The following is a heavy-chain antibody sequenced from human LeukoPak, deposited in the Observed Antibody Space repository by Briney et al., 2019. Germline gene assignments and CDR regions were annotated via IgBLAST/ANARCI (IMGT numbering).Heavy chain of an antibody. CDR1: GFTFSSYA. V-gene: IGHV3-23*01. Sequence: GGSLRLSCAASGFTFSSYAMSWVRQAPGKGLEWVSAISGSGGSTYYADSVKGRFTISRDNSKKTLYLQMNSLGAEDTAVYYCARAALICSSTSCEGDYYMDVWGKGTTVTVSS. CDR2: ISGSGGST. J-gene: IGHJ6*03. CDR3: ARAALICSSTSCEGDYYMDV. D-gene: IGHD2-2*01.